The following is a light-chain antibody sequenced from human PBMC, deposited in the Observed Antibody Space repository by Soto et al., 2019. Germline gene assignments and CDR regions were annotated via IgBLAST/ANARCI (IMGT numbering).Light chain of an antibody. CDR2: GSS. CDR3: QQYGNSLLT. CDR1: QEISSAY. V-gene: IGKV3-20*01. J-gene: IGKJ4*01. Sequence: EIVLTQFPGTLSLSPGERATLSCRASQEISSAYLAWYQQKPGQAPRLLIFGSSYRPTGIPDRFSGSGSGTDFNLTINRLEPEDSAVYYCQQYGNSLLTFGGGTKVAI.